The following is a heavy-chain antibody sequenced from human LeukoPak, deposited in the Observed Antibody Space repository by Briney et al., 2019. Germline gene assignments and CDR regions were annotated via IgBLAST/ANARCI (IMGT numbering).Heavy chain of an antibody. V-gene: IGHV5-51*01. CDR1: GYSFTSYW. J-gene: IGHJ5*02. CDR3: AIHHRIGAAGTGWFDP. Sequence: GESLKISCKGSGYSFTSYWIGWVRQMPGKGLEWMGIIYPGDSDTSYSPSFQGQVTISADESISTAYLQWSSLKASDTAMYYCAIHHRIGAAGTGWFDPWGQGTLVTVSS. D-gene: IGHD6-13*01. CDR2: IYPGDSDT.